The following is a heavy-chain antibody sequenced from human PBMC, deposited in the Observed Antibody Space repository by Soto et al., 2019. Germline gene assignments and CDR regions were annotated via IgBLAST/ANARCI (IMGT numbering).Heavy chain of an antibody. V-gene: IGHV4-34*01. D-gene: IGHD2-15*01. Sequence: ETLSLTCAVYGGSFSGYYWSWIRQPPGKGLEWIGEINHSGSTNYNPSLKSRVTISVDTSKNQFSLKLSSVTAADTAVYYCARSPSYCSGGSCYSGWFDPWGQGTLVTVSS. CDR3: ARSPSYCSGGSCYSGWFDP. J-gene: IGHJ5*02. CDR1: GGSFSGYY. CDR2: INHSGST.